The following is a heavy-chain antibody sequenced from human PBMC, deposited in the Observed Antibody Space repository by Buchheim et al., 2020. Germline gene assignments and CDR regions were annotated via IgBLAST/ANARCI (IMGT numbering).Heavy chain of an antibody. CDR3: ARDYSGTWD. J-gene: IGHJ4*02. D-gene: IGHD6-13*01. CDR1: GGSISSPTHY. V-gene: IGHV4-31*03. Sequence: QVQLQESGPGLVKPSQTLSLTCTVSGGSISSPTHYWTWIRQLPGKGLEWMGYIYYSGTTYYSPSLKSRVTMSVDTSKTQFPLRLDSVTAADTAVYYCARDYSGTWDWGQGTL. CDR2: IYYSGTT.